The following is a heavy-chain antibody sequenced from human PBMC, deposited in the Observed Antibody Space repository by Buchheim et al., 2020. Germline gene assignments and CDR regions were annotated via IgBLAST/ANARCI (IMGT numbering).Heavy chain of an antibody. CDR3: ARDASGWDF. J-gene: IGHJ4*02. V-gene: IGHV3-48*01. D-gene: IGHD6-19*01. Sequence: EVQLLVSGGGLVQPGGSLRLSCAASGLTFNSSSMNWVRQAPAKGLEWLSYISGASSTIYYADSVKGRFTISRDNAKNTLYLQMNSLRVDDKALYYCARDASGWDFWGQGNL. CDR2: ISGASSTI. CDR1: GLTFNSSS.